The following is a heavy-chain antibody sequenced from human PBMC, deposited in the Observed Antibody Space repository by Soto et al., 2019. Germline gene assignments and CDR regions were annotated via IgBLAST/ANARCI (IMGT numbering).Heavy chain of an antibody. CDR3: GKGGRLRSPFGF. Sequence: QVQLQQWGAGLVKSSETLSLTCAVYGGSLNDILWRWIRQPPGKGLEWIGEVFHTGFTNDNPSLKSRGSISVDTSKSQSSLKLSFVTAADTAVYFCGKGGRLRSPFGFWGQGTLVSVSS. D-gene: IGHD4-17*01. CDR2: VFHTGFT. V-gene: IGHV4-34*01. CDR1: GGSLNDIL. J-gene: IGHJ4*02.